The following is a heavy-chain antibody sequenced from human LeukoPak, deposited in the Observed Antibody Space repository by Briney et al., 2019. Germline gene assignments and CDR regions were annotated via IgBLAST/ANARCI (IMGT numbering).Heavy chain of an antibody. J-gene: IGHJ6*02. CDR2: MNPNSGNT. V-gene: IGHV1-8*01. Sequence: ASVKVSCKASGYTFTSYDINWVRQATGQGLEWMGWMNPNSGNTGYAQQFQSRVTMTRNTSTSTAYMELSSLRSEDTAMYYCARGDRGYYYYGMDVWGQGTTVTVSS. CDR3: ARGDRGYYYYGMDV. CDR1: GYTFTSYD.